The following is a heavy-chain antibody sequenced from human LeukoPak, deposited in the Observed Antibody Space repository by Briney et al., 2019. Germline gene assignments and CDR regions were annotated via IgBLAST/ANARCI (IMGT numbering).Heavy chain of an antibody. Sequence: PSETLSLTCTVSGDSIRSDYWNWIRRPPGKGLEGIGYIYYTGSTSYNPSLKSRVTISLDTSKSQFSLRLTSVTAADTAVYYCASHGSSGHDPLTWGQGTLVTVSS. D-gene: IGHD5-12*01. CDR3: ASHGSSGHDPLT. J-gene: IGHJ4*01. CDR1: GDSIRSDY. V-gene: IGHV4-59*08. CDR2: IYYTGST.